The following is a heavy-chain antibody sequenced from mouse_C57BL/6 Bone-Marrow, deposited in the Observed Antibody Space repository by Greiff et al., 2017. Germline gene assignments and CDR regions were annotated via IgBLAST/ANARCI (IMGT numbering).Heavy chain of an antibody. D-gene: IGHD4-1*01. V-gene: IGHV5-12*01. J-gene: IGHJ3*01. CDR2: ISNGGGST. CDR3: ARHGVGRGGWFAY. CDR1: GFTFSDYY. Sequence: DVMLVESGGGLVQPGGSLKLSCAASGFTFSDYYMYWVRQTPEKRLEWVAYISNGGGSTYYPDTVKGRFTISRDNAKSTRYLQMSRLKAEDTAMYYCARHGVGRGGWFAYWGQGTLVTVSA.